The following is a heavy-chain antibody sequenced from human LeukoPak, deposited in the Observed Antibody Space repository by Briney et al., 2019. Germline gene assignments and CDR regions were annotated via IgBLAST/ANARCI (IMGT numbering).Heavy chain of an antibody. Sequence: PGGSLRLSCAASGFTFSSYDMHWVRQAPGKGLEWVAVIWYDGSNKYYADSVKGRFTSSRDNSKNTLYLQMNSLRSEDTAVYYCASPLGGNWGQGTLVTVSS. CDR2: IWYDGSNK. CDR3: ASPLGGN. V-gene: IGHV3-33*01. J-gene: IGHJ4*02. D-gene: IGHD3-16*01. CDR1: GFTFSSYD.